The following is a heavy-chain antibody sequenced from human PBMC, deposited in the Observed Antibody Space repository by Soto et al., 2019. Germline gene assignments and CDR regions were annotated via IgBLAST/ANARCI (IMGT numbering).Heavy chain of an antibody. Sequence: VSGPTLVNPTQTLTLTCTFSGFSLSSKGMRVSWIRQPPGKALEWLARIDWDDDKFYSPSLRTRLAISKGTSKNQVVLTMTNVDPMDTATYYCARSPRGFTVATYFFDYWGQGTLVTVSS. J-gene: IGHJ4*02. D-gene: IGHD4-17*01. CDR2: IDWDDDK. CDR3: ARSPRGFTVATYFFDY. V-gene: IGHV2-70*04. CDR1: GFSLSSKGMR.